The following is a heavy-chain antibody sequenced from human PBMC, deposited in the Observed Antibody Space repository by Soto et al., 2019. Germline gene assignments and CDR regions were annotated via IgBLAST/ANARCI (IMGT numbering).Heavy chain of an antibody. Sequence: ASVNLSCKASGYTFTSYAMHWVRQAPGQRLEWMGWINAGNGNTKYSQKFQGRVTITRDTSASTAYMELSSLRSEDTAVYYCARDGVVPTSTPRYISGWYLFDIWGQRTQVTV. CDR2: INAGNGNT. J-gene: IGHJ5*02. V-gene: IGHV1-3*01. D-gene: IGHD6-19*01. CDR1: GYTFTSYA. CDR3: ARDGVVPTSTPRYISGWYLFDI.